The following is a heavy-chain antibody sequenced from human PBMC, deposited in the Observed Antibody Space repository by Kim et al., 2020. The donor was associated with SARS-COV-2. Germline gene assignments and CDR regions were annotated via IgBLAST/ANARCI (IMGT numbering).Heavy chain of an antibody. D-gene: IGHD3-10*01. J-gene: IGHJ6*02. V-gene: IGHV5-10-1*01. Sequence: GESLKISCKGSGYSFTSYWISWVRQMPGKGLEWMGRIDPSDSYTNYSPSFQGHVTISADKSISTAYLQWSSLKASDTAMYYCARGGGYYYGSGSRATDYYGMDVWGQGTTVTVSS. CDR2: IDPSDSYT. CDR1: GYSFTSYW. CDR3: ARGGGYYYGSGSRATDYYGMDV.